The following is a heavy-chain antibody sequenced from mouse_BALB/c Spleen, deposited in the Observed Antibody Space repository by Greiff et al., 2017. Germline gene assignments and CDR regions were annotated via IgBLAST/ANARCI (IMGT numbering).Heavy chain of an antibody. D-gene: IGHD1-1*02. CDR3: VRDYLLYLYAMDY. Sequence: EVQLQQSGPELVKPGASVKISCKASGYSFTGYYMHWVRQSHGKSLEWIGYISSYNGGTCYNHKFKGKVTFTIDTPSSTPNMQFYSLTSEDSVVYQCVRDYLLYLYAMDYWGQGTSVT. J-gene: IGHJ4*01. CDR1: GYSFTGYY. V-gene: IGHV1S30*01. CDR2: ISSYNGGT.